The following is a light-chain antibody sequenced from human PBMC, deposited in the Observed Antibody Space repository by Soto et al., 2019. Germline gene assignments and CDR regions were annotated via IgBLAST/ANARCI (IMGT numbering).Light chain of an antibody. V-gene: IGLV2-8*01. J-gene: IGLJ2*01. CDR2: GVN. CDR3: SSYAGNTDVV. Sequence: QSALTQPPSASGSPGQSVPISCTGTSSDVGAYNHVSWYQQHPGKAPKLMIYGVNKRPSGVPDRFSGSKSGNTASLTVSGLQAEDEADYYCSSYAGNTDVVFGGGTKLTVL. CDR1: SSDVGAYNH.